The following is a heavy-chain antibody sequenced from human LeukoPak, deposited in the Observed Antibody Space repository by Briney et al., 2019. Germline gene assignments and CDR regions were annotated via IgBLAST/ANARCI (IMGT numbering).Heavy chain of an antibody. CDR3: TTGTPLFTMVRGVIIGLYFDY. J-gene: IGHJ4*02. D-gene: IGHD3-10*01. CDR1: GFTFSNAW. Sequence: PGGSLRLSCAASGFTFSNAWMSWVRQAPGKGLEWVGRIKSKTDGGTTDYAAPVKGRFTISRDDSKHTLYLQMNSLKTEDTAVYYCTTGTPLFTMVRGVIIGLYFDYWGQGTLVTVSS. V-gene: IGHV3-15*01. CDR2: IKSKTDGGTT.